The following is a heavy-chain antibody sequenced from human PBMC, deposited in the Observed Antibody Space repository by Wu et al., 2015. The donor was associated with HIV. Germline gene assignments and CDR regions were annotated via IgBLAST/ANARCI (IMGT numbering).Heavy chain of an antibody. V-gene: IGHV1-18*01. D-gene: IGHD3-22*01. CDR3: ARAPGEVVIRGRFDY. CDR2: ISAYNGNT. J-gene: IGHJ4*02. CDR1: VTPFTSYG. Sequence: SXAEVKKPWGLSEGLLQGFLVTPFTSYGISWVRQAPGQGLEWMGWISAYNGNTNYAQKLQGRVTMTTDTSTSTAYMELRSLRSDDTAVYYCARAPGEVVIRGRFDYWGQGTLVTVSS.